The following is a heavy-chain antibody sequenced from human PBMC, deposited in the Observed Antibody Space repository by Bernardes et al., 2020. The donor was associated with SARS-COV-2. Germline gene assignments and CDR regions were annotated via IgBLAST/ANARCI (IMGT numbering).Heavy chain of an antibody. J-gene: IGHJ4*02. V-gene: IGHV3-23*01. Sequence: GGSLRLSCAASGFTFSSYAMSWVRQAPGKGLEWVSGISCSGGSTYYADSVKGRFTISRDNSKNTLYLQMNSLRAEDTAVYYCATPREAVAGSWEFDYWGQGTLVTVSS. D-gene: IGHD6-19*01. CDR3: ATPREAVAGSWEFDY. CDR1: GFTFSSYA. CDR2: ISCSGGST.